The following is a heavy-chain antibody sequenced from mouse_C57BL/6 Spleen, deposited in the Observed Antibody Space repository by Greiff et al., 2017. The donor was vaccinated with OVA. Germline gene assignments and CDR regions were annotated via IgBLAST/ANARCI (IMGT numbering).Heavy chain of an antibody. Sequence: QVQLKQSGAELMKPGASVKLSCKATGYTFTGYWIEWVKQRPGHGLEWIGEILPGSGSTNYNEKFKGKATFTADTSSNTAYMQLSSLTTEDSAIYYCASRLAYGSSSYWYFDVWGTGTTVTVSS. CDR3: ASRLAYGSSSYWYFDV. V-gene: IGHV1-9*01. CDR1: GYTFTGYW. J-gene: IGHJ1*03. CDR2: ILPGSGST. D-gene: IGHD1-1*01.